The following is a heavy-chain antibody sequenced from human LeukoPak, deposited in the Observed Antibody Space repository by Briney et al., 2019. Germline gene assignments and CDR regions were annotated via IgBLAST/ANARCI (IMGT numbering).Heavy chain of an antibody. D-gene: IGHD1-26*01. CDR2: ISAYNGNT. J-gene: IGHJ4*02. V-gene: IGHV1-18*01. CDR1: GYTFTSYG. Sequence: ASVKVSCKASGYTFTSYGISWVRQAPGQGLEWMGWISAYNGNTNYTQKLQGRVTMTTDTSTSTAYMELRSLRSDDTAVYYCARDDGSGSYYFALQVDYWGQGTLVTVSS. CDR3: ARDDGSGSYYFALQVDY.